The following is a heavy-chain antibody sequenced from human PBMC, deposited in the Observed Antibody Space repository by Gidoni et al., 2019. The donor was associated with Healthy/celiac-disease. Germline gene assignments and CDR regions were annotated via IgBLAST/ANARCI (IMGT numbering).Heavy chain of an antibody. D-gene: IGHD2-21*02. CDR3: ARVGPYCGGDCYPIDY. Sequence: QVQLVESGGGLVKPGGSLRLSCAASGFTFSDYYMSWIRQAPGKGLEWVSYISSSSSYTNYADSVKGRFTISRDNAKNSLYLQMNSLRAEDTAVYYCARVGPYCGGDCYPIDYWGQGTLVTVSS. CDR2: ISSSSSYT. V-gene: IGHV3-11*05. J-gene: IGHJ4*02. CDR1: GFTFSDYY.